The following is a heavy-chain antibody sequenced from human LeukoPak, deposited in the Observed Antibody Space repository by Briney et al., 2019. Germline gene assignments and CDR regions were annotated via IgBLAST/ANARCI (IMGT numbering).Heavy chain of an antibody. V-gene: IGHV3-30*18. Sequence: PGGSLRLSCAASGFTFSSYGMQWVRHTPGKGLEWVAVISYDGRDKYYADSVKGRFTISRDQSKNTMYLQMNSLRGEDTAVYYCAKAANSGSLNDAFDIWGQGTMVTVSS. CDR3: AKAANSGSLNDAFDI. CDR1: GFTFSSYG. CDR2: ISYDGRDK. J-gene: IGHJ3*02. D-gene: IGHD1-26*01.